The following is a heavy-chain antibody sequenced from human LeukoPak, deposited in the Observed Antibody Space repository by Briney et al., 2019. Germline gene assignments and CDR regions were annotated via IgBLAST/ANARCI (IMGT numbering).Heavy chain of an antibody. V-gene: IGHV4-39*07. CDR1: GGSISSSSYY. D-gene: IGHD2-8*01. Sequence: SETLSLTCTVSGGSISSSSYYWGWIRQPPGKGLEWIGSIYYSGSTYYNPSLKSRVTISVDTSKNQFSLKLSPVTAADTAVYYCARDGYCTNGVCLNGMDVWGKGTTVTVSS. CDR2: IYYSGST. CDR3: ARDGYCTNGVCLNGMDV. J-gene: IGHJ6*04.